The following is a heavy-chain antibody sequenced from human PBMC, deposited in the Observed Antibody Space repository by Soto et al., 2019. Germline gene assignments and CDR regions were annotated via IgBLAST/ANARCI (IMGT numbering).Heavy chain of an antibody. D-gene: IGHD2-8*02. CDR2: IYYSGGT. CDR3: ARVILDYYYGMDV. J-gene: IGHJ6*02. Sequence: SETLSLTCTVSGGSISSSSYYWGWIRQPPGKGLEWIGSIYYSGGTYYNPSLKSRVTISVDTSKNQFSLKLSSVTAADTAVYYCARVILDYYYGMDVWGQGTTVTVSS. V-gene: IGHV4-39*01. CDR1: GGSISSSSYY.